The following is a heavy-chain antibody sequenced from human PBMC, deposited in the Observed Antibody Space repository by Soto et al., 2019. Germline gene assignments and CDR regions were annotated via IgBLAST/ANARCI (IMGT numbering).Heavy chain of an antibody. Sequence: QVQLVQSGPEVKKPGASVKVSCKTSGYTFTSYGISWVRQAPGQGLEWMGWISTNKGDVKYAQKFQGRVTMTTDTSTSTGYMELRSLRSDDPAIYYCATRSPAFDFWGQGTLVTVS. J-gene: IGHJ4*02. CDR1: GYTFTSYG. CDR3: ATRSPAFDF. V-gene: IGHV1-18*04. CDR2: ISTNKGDV.